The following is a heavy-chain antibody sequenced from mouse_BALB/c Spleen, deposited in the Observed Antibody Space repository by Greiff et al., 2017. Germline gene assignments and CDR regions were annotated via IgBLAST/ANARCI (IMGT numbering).Heavy chain of an antibody. J-gene: IGHJ3*01. V-gene: IGHV7-3*02. Sequence: EVHLVESGGGLVQPGGSLRLSCATSGFTFTDYYMSWVRQPPGKALEWLGFIRNKANGYTTEYSASVKGRFTISRDNSQSILYLQMNTLRAEDSATYYCARDKEDPAWFAYWGQGTLVTVSA. CDR2: IRNKANGYTT. CDR1: GFTFTDYY. CDR3: ARDKEDPAWFAY.